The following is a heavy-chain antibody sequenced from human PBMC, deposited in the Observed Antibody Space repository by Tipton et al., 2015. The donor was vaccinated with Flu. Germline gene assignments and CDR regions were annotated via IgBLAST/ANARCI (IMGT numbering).Heavy chain of an antibody. CDR2: IHFNGST. CDR1: GGSMSRHF. D-gene: IGHD3-10*01. Sequence: TLSLTCTVSGGSMSRHFWSWLRQPPGKGLEWIGHIHFNGSTIDYNPSLKNRVSISVDTSNNHFSLRLNSVIAADTATYFCARYYRGSGSYSDPHYFYFGFDVWGQGTTVTVSS. CDR3: ARYYRGSGSYSDPHYFYFGFDV. V-gene: IGHV4-59*11. J-gene: IGHJ6*02.